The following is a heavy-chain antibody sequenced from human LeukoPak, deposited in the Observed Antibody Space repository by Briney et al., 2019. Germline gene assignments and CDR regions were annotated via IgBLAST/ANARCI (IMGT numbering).Heavy chain of an antibody. CDR1: GGSFSGYY. V-gene: IGHV4-34*01. CDR3: ARQGSGNYLSPVNY. Sequence: SETLSLTCAVYGGSFSGYYWSWIRQPPGKGLEWIGEINHSGSTYYNPSLKSRVTISVDTSKNQFSLKLSSVTAADTAVYYCARQGSGNYLSPVNYWGQGTLVTVSS. J-gene: IGHJ4*02. CDR2: INHSGST. D-gene: IGHD1-26*01.